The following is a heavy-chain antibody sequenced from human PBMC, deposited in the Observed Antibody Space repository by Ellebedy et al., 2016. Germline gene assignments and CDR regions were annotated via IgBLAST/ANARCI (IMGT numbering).Heavy chain of an antibody. CDR1: GSYISSSSYY. CDR2: IYYSGST. CDR3: ARGYCTNGVCSPFDAFDI. D-gene: IGHD2-8*01. Sequence: SETLSLTCTVSGSYISSSSYYWGWIRQPPGKGLEWIGSIYYSGSTYYNPSLKSRVTISVDTSKNQFSLKLSSVTAADTAVYYCARGYCTNGVCSPFDAFDIWGQGTMVTVSS. J-gene: IGHJ3*02. V-gene: IGHV4-39*01.